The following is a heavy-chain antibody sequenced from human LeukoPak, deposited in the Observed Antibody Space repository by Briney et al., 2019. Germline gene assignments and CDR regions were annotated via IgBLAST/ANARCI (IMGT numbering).Heavy chain of an antibody. CDR2: IYSGGST. V-gene: IGHV3-53*01. CDR1: GFTVSSNY. Sequence: WGSLRLSCAASGFTVSSNYMSWVRQAPGQGLEWISVIYSGGSTYYADSVKGRFTISRDNSKNTLYLQMNSLRAEDTAVYYCAREPSDCSGGSCYGGDYWGQGTLVTVSS. J-gene: IGHJ4*02. CDR3: AREPSDCSGGSCYGGDY. D-gene: IGHD2-15*01.